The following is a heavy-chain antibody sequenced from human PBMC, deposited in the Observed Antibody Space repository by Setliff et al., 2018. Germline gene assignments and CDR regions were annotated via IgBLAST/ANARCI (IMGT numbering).Heavy chain of an antibody. J-gene: IGHJ4*02. CDR2: IFYNGMA. CDR3: ARGSGSFPFDY. CDR1: GASIRNNYY. V-gene: IGHV4-39*07. Sequence: LSLTCAVSGASIRNNYYWGWIRQSPGTGLEWIGSIFYNGMAYYNPSLKSRVTISVDTSKNQFSLRLTSLTAADTAVYYCARGSGSFPFDYWGLGTLVTVSS. D-gene: IGHD1-26*01.